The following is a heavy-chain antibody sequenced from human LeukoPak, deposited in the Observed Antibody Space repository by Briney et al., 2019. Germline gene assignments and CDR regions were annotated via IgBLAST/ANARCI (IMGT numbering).Heavy chain of an antibody. V-gene: IGHV3-66*01. Sequence: GGSLRLSCAASGFTVSSDYMSWVRQAPGKGLEWVSVIYSGGSTYYADSVKGRFTISRDNSKNTLYLQMNSLRAEDTAVYYCARELSMGAFDYWGQGTLVTVSS. CDR1: GFTVSSDY. CDR3: ARELSMGAFDY. CDR2: IYSGGST. D-gene: IGHD3-16*01. J-gene: IGHJ4*02.